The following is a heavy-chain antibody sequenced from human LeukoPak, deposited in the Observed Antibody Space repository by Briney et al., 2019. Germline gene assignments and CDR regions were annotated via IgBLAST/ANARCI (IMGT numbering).Heavy chain of an antibody. Sequence: GGSLRLSCAASGFTFSSYSINWVRQAPGKGLEWVSYISSSSSMIYYADSVKGRFTISRDNAKNSLFLQMNSLRAEDTAVYYCVREAYEYHFDYWGQGTLVTVSS. D-gene: IGHD5-12*01. CDR3: VREAYEYHFDY. J-gene: IGHJ4*02. CDR1: GFTFSSYS. V-gene: IGHV3-48*04. CDR2: ISSSSSMI.